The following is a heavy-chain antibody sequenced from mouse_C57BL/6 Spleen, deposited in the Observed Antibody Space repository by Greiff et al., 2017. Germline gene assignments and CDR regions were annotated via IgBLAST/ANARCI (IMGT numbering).Heavy chain of an antibody. CDR1: GYTFTSYW. J-gene: IGHJ2*01. CDR2: IDPSDSET. CDR3: ARQLRPYYFDY. Sequence: QVQLQQPGAELVRPGSSVKLSCKASGYTFTSYWMHWVKQRPIQRLEWIGNIDPSDSETHYNQKFKDKATLTVDKSSSTAYMQLSSLTSEDSAVYYCARQLRPYYFDYWGQGTTLTVSS. V-gene: IGHV1-52*01. D-gene: IGHD3-2*02.